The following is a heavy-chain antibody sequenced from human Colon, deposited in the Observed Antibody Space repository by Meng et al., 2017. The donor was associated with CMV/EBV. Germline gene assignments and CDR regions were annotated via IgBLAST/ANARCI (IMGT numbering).Heavy chain of an antibody. J-gene: IGHJ2*01. CDR1: GFSINDHY. Sequence: GESLKISCAASGFSINDHYMDWVRQAPGKGLEWVGRTKDKTHSFITEYAASVKGRFTISRDDSKNSLYLQMNSLKTEDTAMYYCARDNSNWTFDFWGRGTLVTVSS. CDR3: ARDNSNWTFDF. CDR2: TKDKTHSFIT. V-gene: IGHV3-72*01. D-gene: IGHD2/OR15-2a*01.